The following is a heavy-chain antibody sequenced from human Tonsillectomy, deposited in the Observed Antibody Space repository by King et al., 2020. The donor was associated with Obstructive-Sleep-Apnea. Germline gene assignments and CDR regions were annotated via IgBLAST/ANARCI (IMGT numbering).Heavy chain of an antibody. V-gene: IGHV3-30*04. CDR2: ISYDGSNK. D-gene: IGHD3-16*01. Sequence: VQLVESGGGVVQPGRSLRLSCAASGFTFSSYAMHWVRQAPGKGLEWVAVISYDGSNKYYADSVKGRFTISRDNSKYTLYLQMNSLRAEDTAVYYCARSYDTYFDYWGQGTLVTVSS. CDR3: ARSYDTYFDY. CDR1: GFTFSSYA. J-gene: IGHJ4*02.